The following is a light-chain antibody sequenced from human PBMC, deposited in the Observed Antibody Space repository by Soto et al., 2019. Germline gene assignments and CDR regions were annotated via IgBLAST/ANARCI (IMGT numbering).Light chain of an antibody. V-gene: IGKV3D-20*02. J-gene: IGKJ2*01. Sequence: EIVLTQSPATLSLSPGERATLSCGASQSVSSSYLAWYQQKPGLAPRLLIYDASNRATGIPARFSGSGFGTDFTLTISSLEPEDFAVYYCEQRSIWPLYTFGQGTKVDIK. CDR3: EQRSIWPLYT. CDR2: DAS. CDR1: QSVSSSY.